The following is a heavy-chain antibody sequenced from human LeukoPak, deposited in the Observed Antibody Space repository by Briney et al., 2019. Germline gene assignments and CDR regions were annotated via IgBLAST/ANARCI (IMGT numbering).Heavy chain of an antibody. J-gene: IGHJ5*02. Sequence: PSETLSLTCAVYGGSFSGYYWSWIRQPPGKGLEWIGEINHSGSTNYNPSLKSRVTISVDTSKNQFSLKLISVTAADTAVYYCARVDTAMGGRWFDPWGQGTLVTVSS. V-gene: IGHV4-34*01. CDR2: INHSGST. D-gene: IGHD5-18*01. CDR3: ARVDTAMGGRWFDP. CDR1: GGSFSGYY.